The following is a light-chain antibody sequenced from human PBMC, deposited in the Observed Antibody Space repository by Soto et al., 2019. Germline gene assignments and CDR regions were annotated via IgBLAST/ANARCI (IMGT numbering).Light chain of an antibody. CDR3: QQANSFPYT. CDR2: AAS. CDR1: QGISSW. J-gene: IGKJ2*01. V-gene: IGKV1D-12*01. Sequence: DIQMTQSPSSVSASVGDRVTITCRASQGISSWLAWSQQKPGKAPKLLIYAASSLQSGVPSRFSGSGSRTDFTLTISSLQPEDFATYYCQQANSFPYTFGQGTKLEIK.